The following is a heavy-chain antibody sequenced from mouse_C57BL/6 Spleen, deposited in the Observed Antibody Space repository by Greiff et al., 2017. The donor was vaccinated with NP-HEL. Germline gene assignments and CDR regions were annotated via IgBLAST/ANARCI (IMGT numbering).Heavy chain of an antibody. CDR1: GYTFTSYW. J-gene: IGHJ4*01. V-gene: IGHV1-55*01. CDR3: ARNHSDYDVGSMDY. Sequence: VQLQQSGAELVKPGASVKMSCKASGYTFTSYWITWVKQRPGQGLEWIGDIYPGSGSTNYNEKFKSKATLTVDTSSSTAYMQLSSLTAEDSAGYYCARNHSDYDVGSMDYWGQGTSVTVSS. CDR2: IYPGSGST. D-gene: IGHD2-4*01.